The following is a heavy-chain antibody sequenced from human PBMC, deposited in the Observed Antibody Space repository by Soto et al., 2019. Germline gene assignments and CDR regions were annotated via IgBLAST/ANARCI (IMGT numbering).Heavy chain of an antibody. J-gene: IGHJ5*02. CDR3: ARLRIATNNYKWFDP. D-gene: IGHD2-21*01. CDR1: VAALNSGNYY. Sequence: TLSLNCSVSVAALNSGNYYWSWIRQVPGKGLEWIGHIYVTGAVDYNPSLRDRITISQGTSERQFSLNLRLVTAADTAVYYCARLRIATNNYKWFDPWGQGTLVSVSS. CDR2: IYVTGAV. V-gene: IGHV4-31*03.